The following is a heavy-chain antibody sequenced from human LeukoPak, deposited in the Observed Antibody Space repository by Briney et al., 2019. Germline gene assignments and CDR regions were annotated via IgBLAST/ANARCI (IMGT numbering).Heavy chain of an antibody. J-gene: IGHJ4*02. D-gene: IGHD3-3*01. CDR2: ISYDGSNK. Sequence: PGKSLRLSCAASGFTFSGYPIHWVRQAPGRGLEWVAVISYDGSNKYYAHSVEGRFTISRDNSKNTLYLQMDSLRAEDTAVYYCARDRAWNYFDYWGQGTLVTVSS. CDR1: GFTFSGYP. CDR3: ARDRAWNYFDY. V-gene: IGHV3-30-3*01.